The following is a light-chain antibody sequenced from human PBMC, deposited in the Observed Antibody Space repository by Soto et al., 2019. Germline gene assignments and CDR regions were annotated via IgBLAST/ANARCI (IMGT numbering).Light chain of an antibody. J-gene: IGLJ2*01. CDR3: LLSYSGARLL. CDR2: DTS. Sequence: QTVVTQEPSLTVSAGGTVTLTCGSSTGAVTNGHYPYWFQQKPGQAPRTLIYDTSNKHSWTPARFSGSLLGGKAALTLSGAQPEDEAEYYCLLSYSGARLLFGGGTKVTVL. CDR1: TGAVTNGHY. V-gene: IGLV7-46*01.